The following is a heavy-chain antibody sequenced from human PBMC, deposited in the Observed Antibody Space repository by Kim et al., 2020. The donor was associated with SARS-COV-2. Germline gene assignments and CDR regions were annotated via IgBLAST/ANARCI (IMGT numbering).Heavy chain of an antibody. J-gene: IGHJ5*02. Sequence: ASVKVSCKASGYTFTGYDMHWVRQAPGQGLEWMGWINTNTGDPTYAQKFTGRVIITWDTSITTAYLQISSLRAEDTAVYYCARGKRALTVVWGRKNWFHP. CDR1: GYTFTGYD. CDR2: INTNTGDP. CDR3: ARGKRALTVVWGRKNWFHP. D-gene: IGHD3-16*01. V-gene: IGHV7-4-1*02.